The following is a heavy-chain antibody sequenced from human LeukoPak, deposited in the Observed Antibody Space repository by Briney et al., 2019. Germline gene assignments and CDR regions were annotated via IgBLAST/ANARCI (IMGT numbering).Heavy chain of an antibody. V-gene: IGHV1-69*13. J-gene: IGHJ6*03. D-gene: IGHD3-22*01. CDR1: GGTFSSYA. Sequence: SVEVSCKASGGTFSSYAISWVRQAPGQGLEWMGGIIPIFGTANYAQKFQGRVTITADESASTAYMELSSLRSEDTAVYYCARDLGDSSGYYYYMDVWGKGTTVTISS. CDR3: ARDLGDSSGYYYYMDV. CDR2: IIPIFGTA.